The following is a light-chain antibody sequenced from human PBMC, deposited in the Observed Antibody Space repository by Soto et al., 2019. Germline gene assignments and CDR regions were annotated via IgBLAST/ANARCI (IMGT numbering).Light chain of an antibody. CDR3: QQYNSWTTIT. CDR1: QSISSK. J-gene: IGKJ5*01. Sequence: EIVMTQSPATLSVSPGERATLSCRASQSISSKLGWYQQRPGQAPRLLIYGASTSATGIPARFSGSGSGTEFTLTISSLQSEDSSVYYWQQYNSWTTITFGQGTRLEIK. V-gene: IGKV3-15*01. CDR2: GAS.